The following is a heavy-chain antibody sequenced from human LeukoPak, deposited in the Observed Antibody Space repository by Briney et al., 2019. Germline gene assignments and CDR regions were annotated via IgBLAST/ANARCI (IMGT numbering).Heavy chain of an antibody. V-gene: IGHV1-18*01. J-gene: IGHJ3*02. D-gene: IGHD3-9*01. Sequence: ASVKVSCKASGYTFTSYGISWVRQAPGQGLEWMGWISAYNGNTNYAQKPQGRVTMTTDTSTSTAYMELRSLRSDDTAVYYCARVYPSPDDILTGYYNGAFDIWGQGTMVTVSS. CDR1: GYTFTSYG. CDR3: ARVYPSPDDILTGYYNGAFDI. CDR2: ISAYNGNT.